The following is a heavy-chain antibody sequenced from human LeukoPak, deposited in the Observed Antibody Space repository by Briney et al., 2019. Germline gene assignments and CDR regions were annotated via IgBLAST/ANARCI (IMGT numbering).Heavy chain of an antibody. V-gene: IGHV3-23*01. D-gene: IGHD3-10*01. CDR1: GFTFSNYA. CDR2: ISGSGAST. Sequence: GGSLRLSCAASGFTFSNYAMSWVRQAPGKGLEWVSAISGSGASTYYADSVKGRFTISRENSKNTLYLQMNSLRAEDTAVYYCAKGLMQHPASYSGSYLDYWGQGTLVTVSS. J-gene: IGHJ4*02. CDR3: AKGLMQHPASYSGSYLDY.